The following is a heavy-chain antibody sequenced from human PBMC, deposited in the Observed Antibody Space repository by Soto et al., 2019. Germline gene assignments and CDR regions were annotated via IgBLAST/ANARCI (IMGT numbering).Heavy chain of an antibody. V-gene: IGHV3-23*01. J-gene: IGHJ6*03. CDR2: ISGGGGST. CDR1: GFTFSNYA. D-gene: IGHD6-13*01. Sequence: EVQVLESGGGLVQPGGSLRLSCAASGFTFSNYAMRWVRQAPGKGLEYVSSISGGGGSTNFAASVRGRFTISRDNSKNTLYLQMDSLRAEDTAVYYCARVAAASGTNYNYMDLWGKGTTVTVSS. CDR3: ARVAAASGTNYNYMDL.